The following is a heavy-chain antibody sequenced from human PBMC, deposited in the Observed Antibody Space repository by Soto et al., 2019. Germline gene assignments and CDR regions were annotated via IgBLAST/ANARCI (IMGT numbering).Heavy chain of an antibody. CDR1: GGSISSSSYY. CDR3: ARSYYYGSGRNVLGFDP. CDR2: IYYSGST. J-gene: IGHJ5*02. D-gene: IGHD3-10*01. Sequence: QSQTLSLTCTVSGGSISSSSYYWGWIRQPPGKGLEWIGSIYYSGSTYYNPSLKSRVTISVDTSKNQFSLKLSSVTAADTAVYYCARSYYYGSGRNVLGFDPWGQGTLVTVSS. V-gene: IGHV4-39*01.